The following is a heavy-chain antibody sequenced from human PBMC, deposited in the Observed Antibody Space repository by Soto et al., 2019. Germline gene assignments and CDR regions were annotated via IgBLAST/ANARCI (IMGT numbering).Heavy chain of an antibody. CDR1: GFTFRSYA. D-gene: IGHD5-18*01. Sequence: EVQLLESGGGLVQPGGSLRLSCAASGFTFRSYAMSWVRQAPGKGLEWVSAVRASGTGTYYSDSVKGRFTISRDNSKNTLYLQLNSRRAAETGRYYCARDQGASYVLYYVDYWGQGTLVTVSS. CDR3: ARDQGASYVLYYVDY. V-gene: IGHV3-23*01. CDR2: VRASGTGT. J-gene: IGHJ4*02.